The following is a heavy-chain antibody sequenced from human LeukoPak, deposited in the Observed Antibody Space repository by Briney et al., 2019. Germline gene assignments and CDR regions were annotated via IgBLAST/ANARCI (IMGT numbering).Heavy chain of an antibody. J-gene: IGHJ6*02. V-gene: IGHV1-69*02. CDR1: GYTFTDYY. Sequence: GASVKVSCKASGYTFTDYYMHWVRQAPGQGLEWMGRIIPILGIANYAQKFQGRVTITADKSTSTAYMELSSLRSEDTAVYYCASSPDYYDSSGSRNYYYYYGMDVWGQGTTVTVSS. CDR2: IIPILGIA. CDR3: ASSPDYYDSSGSRNYYYYYGMDV. D-gene: IGHD3-22*01.